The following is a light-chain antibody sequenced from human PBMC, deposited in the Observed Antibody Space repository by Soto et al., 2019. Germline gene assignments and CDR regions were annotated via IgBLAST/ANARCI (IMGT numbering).Light chain of an antibody. J-gene: IGKJ4*02. CDR1: QTVRNNY. CDR3: QQYSSYPLT. CDR2: DAS. V-gene: IGKV3-20*01. Sequence: EFVLTQSPGTLSLSPGERATLSCRASQTVRNNYLAWYQQKPGQAPRLLIYDASSRATGIPDRFSGGGSGTDFTLNISRLEPEDCAVYYCQQYSSYPLTFGRGTKVDI.